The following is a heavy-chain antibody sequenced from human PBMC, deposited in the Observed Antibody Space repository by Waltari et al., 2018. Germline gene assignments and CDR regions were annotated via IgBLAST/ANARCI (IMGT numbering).Heavy chain of an antibody. CDR2: IYYSGST. D-gene: IGHD4-17*01. V-gene: IGHV4-39*07. Sequence: QLQLQESGPGLVKPSETLSLTCTVSGGSISSSSYYWGWIRQPPGKGLEWIGSIYYSGSTYNNPSLKSRVTIAVDRSKNQFSRKLSSVTAADTAVYYGAGHGDYGIDYWGQGTLVTVSS. CDR1: GGSISSSSYY. J-gene: IGHJ4*02. CDR3: AGHGDYGIDY.